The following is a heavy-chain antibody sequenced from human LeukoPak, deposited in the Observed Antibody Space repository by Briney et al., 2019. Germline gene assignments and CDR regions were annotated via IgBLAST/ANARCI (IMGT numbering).Heavy chain of an antibody. D-gene: IGHD5-18*01. Sequence: GGSLRLSCAASGFTFSSYSMDWVRQAPGKGLEWVSSVSSSSIYIYYADSVKGRFTISRDNAKNSLYLQMNSLRAEDTAVYYCARSGYNYGYWFDYWGQGTLVTVSS. J-gene: IGHJ4*02. V-gene: IGHV3-21*01. CDR3: ARSGYNYGYWFDY. CDR1: GFTFSSYS. CDR2: VSSSSIYI.